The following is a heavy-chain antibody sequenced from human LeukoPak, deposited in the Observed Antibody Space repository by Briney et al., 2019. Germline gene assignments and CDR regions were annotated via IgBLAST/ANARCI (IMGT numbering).Heavy chain of an antibody. CDR1: GYTFIDFY. J-gene: IGHJ4*02. D-gene: IGHD2-2*01. Sequence: ASVKVSCKASGYTFIDFYVHWFRQAPGQGLEWVGEVNNNNGGTKYAQKFQGRVTLTRDTSIRTAYLELSDLRSDDTAVYYCARDSAPATGLSLDYWGQGTLVTVSS. V-gene: IGHV1-2*02. CDR2: VNNNNGGT. CDR3: ARDSAPATGLSLDY.